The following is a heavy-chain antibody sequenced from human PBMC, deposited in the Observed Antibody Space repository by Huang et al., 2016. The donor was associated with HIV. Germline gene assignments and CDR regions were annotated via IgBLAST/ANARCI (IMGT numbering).Heavy chain of an antibody. CDR1: EYTLTELS. V-gene: IGHV1-24*01. CDR2: FDHESGET. CDR3: ATGFDVFFDF. J-gene: IGHJ4*02. Sequence: QVQLVQSRAEVKKPGASVKVSCKVSEYTLTELSIHWVRQPPGKGLEWMGGFDHESGETSYAKKFQGRVTMTEETSTETAFMELSGLRPEDTAVYYCATGFDVFFDFWGQGTLVTVSS. D-gene: IGHD3-9*01.